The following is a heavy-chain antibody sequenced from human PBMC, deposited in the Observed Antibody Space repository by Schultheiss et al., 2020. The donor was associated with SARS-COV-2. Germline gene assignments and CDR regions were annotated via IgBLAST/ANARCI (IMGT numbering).Heavy chain of an antibody. D-gene: IGHD3-9*01. V-gene: IGHV4-59*12. CDR3: ARVRGSLRYFDWTPKGFDY. CDR1: GGSIRSYY. Sequence: SQTLSLTCTVSGGSIRSYYWSWIRQPPGKGLEWIGYIYYSGSTNYNPSLKSRVTISVDTSKNQFSLKLSSVTAADTAVYYCARVRGSLRYFDWTPKGFDYWGQGTLVTVSS. J-gene: IGHJ4*02. CDR2: IYYSGST.